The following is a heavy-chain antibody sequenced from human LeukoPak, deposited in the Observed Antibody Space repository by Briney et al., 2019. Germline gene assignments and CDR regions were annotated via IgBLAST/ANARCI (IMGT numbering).Heavy chain of an antibody. V-gene: IGHV4-39*07. CDR3: ARDSSYYDILTGYYKGFDY. Sequence: KTSETLSLTCTVSGGSISSSSYYWGWIRQPPGKGLEWIGSIYYSGSTYYNPSLNSRVTISVDTSKNQFSLKLSSVTAADTAVYYCARDSSYYDILTGYYKGFDYWGQGTLVTVSS. J-gene: IGHJ4*02. D-gene: IGHD3-9*01. CDR2: IYYSGST. CDR1: GGSISSSSYY.